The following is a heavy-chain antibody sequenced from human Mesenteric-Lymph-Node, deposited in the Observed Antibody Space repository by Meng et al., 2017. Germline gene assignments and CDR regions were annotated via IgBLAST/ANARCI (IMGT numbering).Heavy chain of an antibody. J-gene: IGHJ1*01. D-gene: IGHD6-13*01. CDR2: ISSASNYI. V-gene: IGHV3-21*01. CDR1: GFTFSSYA. Sequence: GESLKISCAASGFTFSSYAMSWVRQAPGKGLEWVSSISSASNYIYYADSVKGRFTISRDNAKNSLYLQMNSLRAEDTAVYYCARDGHISSSWHTPPEYFQHWGQGTLVTVSS. CDR3: ARDGHISSSWHTPPEYFQH.